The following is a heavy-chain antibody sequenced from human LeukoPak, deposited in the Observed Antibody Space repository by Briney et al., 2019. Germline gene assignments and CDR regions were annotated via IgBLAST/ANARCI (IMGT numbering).Heavy chain of an antibody. J-gene: IGHJ4*02. D-gene: IGHD1-20*01. Sequence: GGSLRLSCAASGFTFSSYEMNWVRQAPGKGLEWVSYISSSGSTIYYADSVKGRFTISSDNAKNSLYLQMNSLRAEDTAVYYCAKEGLTGTPDYWGQGTLVTVSS. CDR2: ISSSGSTI. CDR1: GFTFSSYE. CDR3: AKEGLTGTPDY. V-gene: IGHV3-48*03.